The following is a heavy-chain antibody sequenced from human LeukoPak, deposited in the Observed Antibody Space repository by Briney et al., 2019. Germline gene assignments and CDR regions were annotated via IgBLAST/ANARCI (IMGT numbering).Heavy chain of an antibody. Sequence: ASVKVSCKASGYTFTSYDINWARQATGQGLEWMGWMNPNSGNTGYAQKFQGRVTMTRNTSISTAYMELSSLRSEDTAVYYCARGGVAAANYYYYGMDVWGQGTTVTVSS. CDR3: ARGGVAAANYYYYGMDV. J-gene: IGHJ6*02. CDR2: MNPNSGNT. D-gene: IGHD6-13*01. CDR1: GYTFTSYD. V-gene: IGHV1-8*01.